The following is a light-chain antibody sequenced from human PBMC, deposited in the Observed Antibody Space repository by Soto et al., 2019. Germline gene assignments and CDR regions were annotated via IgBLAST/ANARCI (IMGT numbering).Light chain of an antibody. Sequence: QSALTQPASVSGSPGQSITISCTGTSSDVGGYNYVSWYQQHPGKAPKLMIYEVSNRPSGVSNRFSGSKSGNTAPLTISGLQAEDEADYYCTSFTRSSTFVFGTGTKLTVL. CDR1: SSDVGGYNY. V-gene: IGLV2-14*01. J-gene: IGLJ1*01. CDR2: EVS. CDR3: TSFTRSSTFV.